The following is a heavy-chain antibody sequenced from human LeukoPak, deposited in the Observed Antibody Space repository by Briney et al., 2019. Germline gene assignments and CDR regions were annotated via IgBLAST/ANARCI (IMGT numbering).Heavy chain of an antibody. CDR3: ARVEDTMVRGVNYYYGMDV. CDR2: MNPNSGNT. D-gene: IGHD3-10*01. Sequence: ASVKVSCKASGYTFTSYDINWVRQATGQGLEWMGWMNPNSGNTGYAQKFQGRVTMTRNTSISTAYMELSSLRSEDTAVYYCARVEDTMVRGVNYYYGMDVWGQGTTVTVSS. CDR1: GYTFTSYD. J-gene: IGHJ6*02. V-gene: IGHV1-8*01.